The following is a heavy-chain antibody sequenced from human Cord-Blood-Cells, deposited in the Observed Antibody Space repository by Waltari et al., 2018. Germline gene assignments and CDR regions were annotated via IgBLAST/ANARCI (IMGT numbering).Heavy chain of an antibody. V-gene: IGHV1-8*01. J-gene: IGHJ4*02. CDR3: ARAIPRSASDY. CDR2: MNPNSGNT. CDR1: GSTFTSYA. D-gene: IGHD5-18*01. Sequence: QVQLVPSGAAVKKPGASVRVPCKASGSTFTSYAINWARQATGPGLECMGWMNPNSGNTGYAQKFQGRVPMTRNTSISTAYMELSSLRSEDTAVYYCARAIPRSASDYWGQGTLVTVSS.